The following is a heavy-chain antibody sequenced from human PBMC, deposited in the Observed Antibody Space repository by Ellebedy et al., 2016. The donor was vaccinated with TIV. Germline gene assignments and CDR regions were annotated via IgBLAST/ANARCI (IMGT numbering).Heavy chain of an antibody. CDR3: ARRDYTSSWAHDAFDI. V-gene: IGHV5-10-1*01. J-gene: IGHJ3*02. CDR2: IDPSDSYT. CDR1: GYSCTNYW. D-gene: IGHD6-13*01. Sequence: ASVKVSCKGSGYSCTNYWITWVRQMPRKGLEWMGKIDPSDSYTNYRPSLQGHVSISVDKTISTVYLQWTSLKASDTAMYFCARRDYTSSWAHDAFDIWGQGTMVTVSS.